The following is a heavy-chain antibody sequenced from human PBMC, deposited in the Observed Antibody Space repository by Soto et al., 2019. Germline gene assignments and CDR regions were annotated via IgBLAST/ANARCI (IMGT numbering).Heavy chain of an antibody. J-gene: IGHJ4*02. CDR3: ASLNSDIAFVDY. V-gene: IGHV4-61*01. D-gene: IGHD3-3*02. CDR1: GGSVSSGSYY. Sequence: SEPLSLTCTVSGGSVSSGSYYWSWIRQPTGKGLEWXXYXXYXGXXXYXXSLKSRVTISVDTSKNQFSLKLSSVTAADTAVYYCASLNSDIAFVDYWGQGTLVTVSS. CDR2: XXYXGXX.